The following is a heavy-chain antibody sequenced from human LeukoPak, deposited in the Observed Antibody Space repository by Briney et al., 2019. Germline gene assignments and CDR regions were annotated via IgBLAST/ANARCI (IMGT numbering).Heavy chain of an antibody. CDR2: IDLIESYT. J-gene: IGHJ6*04. CDR3: AIPIEAAQKRDYYCYGMDV. Sequence: GESLRISCKGSGYSFTSYSISWVRQMPGKGLEWMGRIDLIESYTNYSPSLQGHVAISADKSIRTAYLKWSSLKASDTAMYYCAIPIEAAQKRDYYCYGMDVWGKGTTVTVSS. V-gene: IGHV5-10-1*01. CDR1: GYSFTSYS. D-gene: IGHD6-13*01.